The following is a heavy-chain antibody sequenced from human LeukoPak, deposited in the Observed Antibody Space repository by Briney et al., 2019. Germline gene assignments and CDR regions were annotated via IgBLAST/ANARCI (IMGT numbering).Heavy chain of an antibody. CDR1: GFTFSSYW. V-gene: IGHV3-74*01. J-gene: IGHJ4*02. CDR2: INSDGSST. CDR3: ARDKSAYSGSYLHY. Sequence: GGSLRLSCAASGFTFSSYWMHWVRQAPGKGLVWVSRINSDGSSTSYAASVKGRFTISRDNAKNSLYLQMNSLRAEDTAVYYCARDKSAYSGSYLHYWGQGTLVTVSS. D-gene: IGHD1-26*01.